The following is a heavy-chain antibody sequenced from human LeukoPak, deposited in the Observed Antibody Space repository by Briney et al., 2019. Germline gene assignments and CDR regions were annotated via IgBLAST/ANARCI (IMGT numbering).Heavy chain of an antibody. Sequence: PGGSLRLSCAASGFTFSSYSMNWVRQAPGKGLEWVSYISSSSSTIYYADSVKGRFTISRDNAKNSLYLPMNSLRAEATAVYYCARRAGAYSHPYASWGPGTLVTVSS. CDR3: ARRAGAYSHPYAS. V-gene: IGHV3-48*01. CDR1: GFTFSSYS. D-gene: IGHD4/OR15-4a*01. CDR2: ISSSSSTI. J-gene: IGHJ5*02.